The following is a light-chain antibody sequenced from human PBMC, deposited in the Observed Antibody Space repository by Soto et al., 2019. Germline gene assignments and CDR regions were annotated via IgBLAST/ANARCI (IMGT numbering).Light chain of an antibody. Sequence: DIQMTQSPSTLSASVGDRVTITCRASQSISDWLAWYQQKPGKAPKLLIYDVSNLESGVPSRFSGSRSGTEFTLTISSLQPDDFATYYCQQYNSYPYTFGQGTKLEIK. CDR2: DVS. J-gene: IGKJ2*01. CDR3: QQYNSYPYT. V-gene: IGKV1-5*01. CDR1: QSISDW.